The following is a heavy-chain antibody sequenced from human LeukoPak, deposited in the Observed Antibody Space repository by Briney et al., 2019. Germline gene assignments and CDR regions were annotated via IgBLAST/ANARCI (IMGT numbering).Heavy chain of an antibody. J-gene: IGHJ4*02. CDR1: GFTFSSYA. CDR2: ISDSSDRI. Sequence: GGSLRLSCAASGFTFSSYAMSWVRQAPGTGQEWVSEISDSSDRIDYADSVKGRFTISRDNSKNTLYLQMNSLRAEDTAVYYCAKGRLPTDYWGQGTLVTVSS. V-gene: IGHV3-23*01. CDR3: AKGRLPTDY.